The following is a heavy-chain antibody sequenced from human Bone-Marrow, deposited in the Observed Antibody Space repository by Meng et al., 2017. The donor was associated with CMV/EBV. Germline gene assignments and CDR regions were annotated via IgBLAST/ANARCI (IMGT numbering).Heavy chain of an antibody. CDR2: IYPGDSDT. Sequence: GESLKISCKGSGYSFIDYWIGWVRQMPGKGLEWMGIIYPGDSDTRYSPSFQGQVTISADKSISTAYLQWSSLKASDTAMYYCARQLGGSGSYFIPYYYYYYGMDVWGQGTTVTVSS. CDR1: GYSFIDYW. CDR3: ARQLGGSGSYFIPYYYYYYGMDV. J-gene: IGHJ6*02. D-gene: IGHD3-10*01. V-gene: IGHV5-51*01.